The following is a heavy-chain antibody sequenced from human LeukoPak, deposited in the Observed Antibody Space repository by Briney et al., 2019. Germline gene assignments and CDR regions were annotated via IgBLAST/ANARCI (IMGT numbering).Heavy chain of an antibody. J-gene: IGHJ3*02. CDR3: ASLKNSYDSSGYLVTDAFDI. CDR2: INTYNGNT. D-gene: IGHD3-22*01. Sequence: ASVKVSCKASGYTFTSSGISWVRQAPGQGLEWMGWINTYNGNTNYAHNLQGRVTITTDTSTSTAYMVLRSLRSDDTAVYYCASLKNSYDSSGYLVTDAFDIWGQGTMVTVSS. CDR1: GYTFTSSG. V-gene: IGHV1-18*01.